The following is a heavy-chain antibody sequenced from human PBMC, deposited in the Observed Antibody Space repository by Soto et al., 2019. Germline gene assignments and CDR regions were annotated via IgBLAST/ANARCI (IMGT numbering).Heavy chain of an antibody. CDR3: TTDWIAVAGTFDY. V-gene: IGHV3-15*07. Sequence: PGGSLRLSCAASGFTFSNAWMNWVRQAPGKGLEWVGRIKSKTDGGTTDYAAPVKGRFTISRDDSKNTLYLQMNSLKTEDTAVYYCTTDWIAVAGTFDYWGQGTLVTVSS. J-gene: IGHJ4*02. CDR1: GFTFSNAW. D-gene: IGHD6-19*01. CDR2: IKSKTDGGTT.